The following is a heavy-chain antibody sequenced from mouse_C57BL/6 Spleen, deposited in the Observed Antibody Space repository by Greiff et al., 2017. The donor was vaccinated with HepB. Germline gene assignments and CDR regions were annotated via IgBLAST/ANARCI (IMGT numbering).Heavy chain of an antibody. J-gene: IGHJ2*01. CDR2: IHPNSGST. CDR3: ARRDYDYFDY. CDR1: GYTFTSYW. V-gene: IGHV1-64*01. D-gene: IGHD2-4*01. Sequence: QVQLQQPGAELVKPGASVKLSCKASGYTFTSYWMHWVKQRPGQGLEWIGMIHPNSGSTNYNEKFKSKATLTVDKSSSTAYMELRSLTSEDSAVYYCARRDYDYFDYWGQGTTLTVSS.